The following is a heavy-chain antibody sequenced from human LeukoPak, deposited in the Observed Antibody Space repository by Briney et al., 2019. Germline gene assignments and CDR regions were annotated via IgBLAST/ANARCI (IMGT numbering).Heavy chain of an antibody. J-gene: IGHJ4*02. Sequence: SETLSLTCAVYGGSFSGYYWSWIRQPPGKGLEWIGEINHSGSTNYNPSLKSRVTISVDTSKNQFSLKLSSVTAADTAVYYCARGGEIAVEDYFDYWGQGTLVTVSS. CDR3: ARGGEIAVEDYFDY. V-gene: IGHV4-34*01. CDR2: INHSGST. D-gene: IGHD6-19*01. CDR1: GGSFSGYY.